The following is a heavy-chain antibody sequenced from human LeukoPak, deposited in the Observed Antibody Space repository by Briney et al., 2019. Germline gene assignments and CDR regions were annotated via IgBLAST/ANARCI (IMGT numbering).Heavy chain of an antibody. V-gene: IGHV4-61*08. Sequence: SETLSLTCTVPGGSISSGGYYWSWIRQSPGKGLEWIGHIYYIGTTNYNPSLKSRVTMSLDRSKNQISLRLTSVTSADTAVYYCARRNSAGLDYWGQGTLVTVSS. CDR3: ARRNSAGLDY. CDR1: GGSISSGGYY. D-gene: IGHD6-13*01. J-gene: IGHJ4*02. CDR2: IYYIGTT.